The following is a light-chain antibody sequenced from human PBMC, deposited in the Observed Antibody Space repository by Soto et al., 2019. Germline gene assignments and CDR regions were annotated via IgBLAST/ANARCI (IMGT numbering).Light chain of an antibody. CDR2: ADT. Sequence: QSVLTQPPSVSGAPGQRVTISCTGTSSNIGAGYDVHWYQQLPGIAPKLLIYADTNRPSGVPDRCAGSKSGSSASLAITGLQAEDEADYYCQSSVRSLHVVFGGGTKLTVL. V-gene: IGLV1-40*01. CDR1: SSNIGAGYD. J-gene: IGLJ2*01. CDR3: QSSVRSLHVV.